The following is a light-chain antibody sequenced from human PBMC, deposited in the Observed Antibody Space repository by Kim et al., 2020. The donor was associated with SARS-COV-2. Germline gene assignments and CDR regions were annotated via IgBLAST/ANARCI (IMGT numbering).Light chain of an antibody. CDR3: QQYNNWPPWT. CDR1: QSVSSH. Sequence: SPGERATLTCRGSQSVSSHLAWYQQKPGQAPRLLIYGASTRATGIPARFSGSGSGTDFTLTIGSLQSEDFATYYCQQYNNWPPWTFGQGTKVDIK. CDR2: GAS. V-gene: IGKV3-15*01. J-gene: IGKJ1*01.